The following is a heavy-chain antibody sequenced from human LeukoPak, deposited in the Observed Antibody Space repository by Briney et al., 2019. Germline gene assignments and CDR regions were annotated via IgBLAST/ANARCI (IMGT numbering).Heavy chain of an antibody. CDR1: GFTFSSYA. J-gene: IGHJ4*02. CDR3: ARDSPLYGYVTDY. D-gene: IGHD5-18*01. V-gene: IGHV3-64*04. Sequence: GSLRLSCSASGFTFSSYAMHWVRQAPGTGLQYVSGIDTSGDNTYYADSVKGRFTISRDNSKNTVYLQMNSLRAEDTAVYYCARDSPLYGYVTDYWGQGTLVTVSS. CDR2: IDTSGDNT.